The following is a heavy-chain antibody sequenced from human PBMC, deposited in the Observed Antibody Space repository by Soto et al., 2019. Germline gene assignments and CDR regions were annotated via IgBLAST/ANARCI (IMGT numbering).Heavy chain of an antibody. V-gene: IGHV1-3*01. CDR2: INAGTGNT. Sequence: ASVKVSCKASGYTFTTYAIHWVRQAPGQRPEWMGWINAGTGNTKYSQKFQARVTITRDTSASTAYMELSSLRSEDTAVYYCARESGSGNYHFDYSGQGTLVTVSS. CDR1: GYTFTTYA. J-gene: IGHJ4*02. D-gene: IGHD3-10*01. CDR3: ARESGSGNYHFDY.